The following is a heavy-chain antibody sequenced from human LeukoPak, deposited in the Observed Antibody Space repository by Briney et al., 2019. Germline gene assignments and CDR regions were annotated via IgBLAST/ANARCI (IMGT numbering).Heavy chain of an antibody. CDR1: GGSISSYY. J-gene: IGHJ6*04. CDR3: ARGGRYCSSTSCYGRYGMDV. Sequence: PSETLALTCTVSGGSISSYYWSWIRQPPGKGLEWIGYIYYSGSTNYNPSLKSRVTISVDTSKNQFSLKLSSVTAADTAVYYCARGGRYCSSTSCYGRYGMDVWGKGTTVTVSS. CDR2: IYYSGST. V-gene: IGHV4-59*12. D-gene: IGHD2-2*01.